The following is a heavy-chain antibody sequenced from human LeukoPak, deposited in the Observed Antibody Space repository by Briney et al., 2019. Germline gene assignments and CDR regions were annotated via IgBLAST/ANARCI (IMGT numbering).Heavy chain of an antibody. V-gene: IGHV4-34*01. Sequence: PSETLSLTCAFYGGSFSAYYWTWLRQPPGSGLEWIGEISHSGRTHYHPSLKSRVTISLDTSKNQFSLKLSSVTAANTALYYCARGGYSRVFDYWGQGTLVTVSS. CDR2: ISHSGRT. CDR3: ARGGYSRVFDY. CDR1: GGSFSAYY. J-gene: IGHJ4*02. D-gene: IGHD1-1*01.